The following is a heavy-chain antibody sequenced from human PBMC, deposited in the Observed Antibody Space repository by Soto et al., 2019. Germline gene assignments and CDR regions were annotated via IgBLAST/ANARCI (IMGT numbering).Heavy chain of an antibody. D-gene: IGHD6-13*01. CDR3: ARHPERIAQIGWFDP. J-gene: IGHJ5*02. CDR2: IDWDGGTS. CDR1: GFTFDDYG. Sequence: GGSLRLSCAASGFTFDDYGMTWVRQAPGKGLEWVSGIDWDGGTSGYADSVKGRFTISRDNANPSLYLQMNSLRAEDTALYYCARHPERIAQIGWFDPWGQGTLVTVSS. V-gene: IGHV3-20*04.